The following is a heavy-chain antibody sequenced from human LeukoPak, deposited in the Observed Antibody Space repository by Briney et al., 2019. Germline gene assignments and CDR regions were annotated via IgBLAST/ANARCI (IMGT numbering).Heavy chain of an antibody. D-gene: IGHD3-10*01. CDR1: GYTFTAHY. J-gene: IGHJ2*01. V-gene: IGHV1-2*02. CDR3: ARGRGTTMVRGVVTNYFDL. CDR2: IDPNSGGT. Sequence: GASVKVSCKTSGYTFTAHYIHWVRQAPGQGLEWMGWIDPNSGGTNYAQKFLGSVTMTGDTSINTAFMEIRRLRSDDTAIYYCARGRGTTMVRGVVTNYFDLWGRGSLVTVSS.